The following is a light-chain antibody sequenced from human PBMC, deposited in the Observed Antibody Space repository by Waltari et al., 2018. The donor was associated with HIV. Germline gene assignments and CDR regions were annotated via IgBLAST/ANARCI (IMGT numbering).Light chain of an antibody. CDR3: TSYTSINTYG. CDR2: DVS. Sequence: QSALTQPASVSGSPGQSLTISCTGTSSDVGGYNHVSWYQQHPAKAPKFIIYDVSNRPSGFSNRFSGYMSRNQASLTMSGLQAEDEADYYGTSYTSINTYGFGTGTKVTVL. CDR1: SSDVGGYNH. V-gene: IGLV2-14*03. J-gene: IGLJ1*01.